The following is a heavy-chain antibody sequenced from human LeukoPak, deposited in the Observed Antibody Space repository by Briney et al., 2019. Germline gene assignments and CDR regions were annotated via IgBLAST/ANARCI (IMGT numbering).Heavy chain of an antibody. CDR2: IYYSGST. J-gene: IGHJ3*02. V-gene: IGHV4-39*07. CDR3: ASPSPSWRTRTDFGVDAFDI. D-gene: IGHD2-2*01. CDR1: GGSISSSSYY. Sequence: SETLSLTCTVSGGSISSSSYYWGWIRQPPGKGLEWIGSIYYSGSTYYNPSLKSRVTISVDTSKNQFSLKLSSVTAADTAVYYCASPSPSWRTRTDFGVDAFDIWGQGTMVTVSS.